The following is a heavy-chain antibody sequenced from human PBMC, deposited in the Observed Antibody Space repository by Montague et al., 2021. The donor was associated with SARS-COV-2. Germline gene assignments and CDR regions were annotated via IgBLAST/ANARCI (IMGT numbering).Heavy chain of an antibody. CDR2: TYYRSKWYN. J-gene: IGHJ4*02. D-gene: IGHD3-22*01. CDR1: GDSVSSNSAA. CDR3: ARELRRIIMIVDIRGFDY. Sequence: CAISGDSVSSNSAAWNWIRQSPSRGLEWLGRTYYRSKWYNDYAXXXKXXXTIHPDTSKNQFSLQLNSVTAEDTAVYYCARELRRIIMIVDIRGFDYWGQGTLVTVSS. V-gene: IGHV6-1*01.